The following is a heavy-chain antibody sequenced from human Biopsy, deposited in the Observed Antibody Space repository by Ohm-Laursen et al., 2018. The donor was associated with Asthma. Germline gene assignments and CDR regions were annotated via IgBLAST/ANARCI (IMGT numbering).Heavy chain of an antibody. CDR1: GGTFSNFA. D-gene: IGHD6-19*01. CDR2: IMTVFGTT. V-gene: IGHV1-69*13. Sequence: ASVKVFCKAPGGTFSNFAISWVRQAPGQGLVWLGGIMTVFGTTNYAQKFQGRVTITADESTSTAYMEVTSLRSEDTAIYYCARCQVGYSSGWSLLLKKIYYSGMDVWGQGTAVTVSS. CDR3: ARCQVGYSSGWSLLLKKIYYSGMDV. J-gene: IGHJ6*02.